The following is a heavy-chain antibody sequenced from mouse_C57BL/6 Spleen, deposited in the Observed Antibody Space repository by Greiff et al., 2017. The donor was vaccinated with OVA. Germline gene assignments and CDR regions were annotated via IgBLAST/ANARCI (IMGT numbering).Heavy chain of an antibody. Sequence: EVQLQQSGPELVKPGASVKISCKASGYTFTDYYMNWVKQSHGKSLEWIGDINPNNGGTSYNQKFKGKATLTVDKSSSTAYMELRSLTSEDSAGYYCARGETAQGDYWGQGTTLTVSS. V-gene: IGHV1-26*01. D-gene: IGHD3-2*02. CDR3: ARGETAQGDY. J-gene: IGHJ2*01. CDR2: INPNNGGT. CDR1: GYTFTDYY.